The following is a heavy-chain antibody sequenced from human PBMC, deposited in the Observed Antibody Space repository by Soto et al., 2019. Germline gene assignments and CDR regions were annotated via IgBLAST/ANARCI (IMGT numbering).Heavy chain of an antibody. J-gene: IGHJ4*02. D-gene: IGHD2-15*01. Sequence: QVQLVQSGAEVKKPGASVKVSCKASGYTFTSYGISWVRQAPGQGREWMGRISGYNGNSNYAQNLQGRVTMTTDTSTSTAYIELRSLRSDDTAVYYCAREDIQDIVVVVVAPEGLGYWGQGTLVTVSS. CDR2: ISGYNGNS. V-gene: IGHV1-18*01. CDR3: AREDIQDIVVVVVAPEGLGY. CDR1: GYTFTSYG.